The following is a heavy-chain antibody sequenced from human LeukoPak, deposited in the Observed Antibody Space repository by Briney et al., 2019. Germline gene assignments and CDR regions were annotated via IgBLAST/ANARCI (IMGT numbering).Heavy chain of an antibody. CDR2: ISSGGLTI. Sequence: GGSLRLSCVASGFTFSTYTFNWVRQAPGKGLEWLSYISSGGLTIFYADSVKGRFTISRDNTKNAISLDITNLRAEDTAVYYCARDFDYGDYIDFWGQGTLVAVSS. D-gene: IGHD4/OR15-4a*01. CDR1: GFTFSTYT. J-gene: IGHJ4*02. CDR3: ARDFDYGDYIDF. V-gene: IGHV3-48*04.